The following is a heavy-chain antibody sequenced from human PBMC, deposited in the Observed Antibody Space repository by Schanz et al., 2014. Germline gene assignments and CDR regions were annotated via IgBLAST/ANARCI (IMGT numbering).Heavy chain of an antibody. CDR2: IWYDGSNK. V-gene: IGHV3-33*08. J-gene: IGHJ4*02. Sequence: GQLVESGGGLVQPGGSLRLSCAASGFNFSNYDIHWVRQAPGKGLEWVAIIWYDGSNKYYADSVKGRFTISRDNSKNTLFLQMSSLRAEDTAVYYCARDGDFDYWGQGTLVTVSS. CDR3: ARDGDFDY. CDR1: GFNFSNYD.